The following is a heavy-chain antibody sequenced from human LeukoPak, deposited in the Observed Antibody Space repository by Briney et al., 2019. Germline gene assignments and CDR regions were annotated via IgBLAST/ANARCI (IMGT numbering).Heavy chain of an antibody. CDR1: GFTFSSYG. D-gene: IGHD1-26*01. Sequence: PGGSLRLSCAASGFTFSSYGMHWVRQAPGKGLEWGAFIRYDGSNKYYADSVKGRFTISRDNSKNTLYLQMNSLRAEDTAVYYCAREPPQGVGAPAGAFDIWGQGTMVTVSS. CDR3: AREPPQGVGAPAGAFDI. J-gene: IGHJ3*02. V-gene: IGHV3-30*02. CDR2: IRYDGSNK.